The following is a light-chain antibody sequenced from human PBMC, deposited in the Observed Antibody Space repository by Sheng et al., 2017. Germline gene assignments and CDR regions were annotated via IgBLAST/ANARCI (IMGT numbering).Light chain of an antibody. CDR1: QSLLYSYNNKNY. Sequence: DVVMTQSPDSLAVSLGERATINCKSSQSLLYSYNNKNYLAWYQQKPGQPPKLLIYWASVRESGVPDRFSGSGSGTDFTLTISSLQAEDVAVYYCQQYYSSPPVTFGQGTRLEIK. V-gene: IGKV4-1*01. J-gene: IGKJ5*01. CDR2: WAS. CDR3: QQYYSSPPVT.